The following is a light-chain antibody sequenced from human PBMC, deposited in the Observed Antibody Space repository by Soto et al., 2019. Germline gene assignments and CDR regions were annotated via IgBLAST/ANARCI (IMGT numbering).Light chain of an antibody. J-gene: IGLJ2*01. Sequence: QPLLTQPRSACGTRWRRVTISCSGGYSNIGGNTVNWYQQVPGTAPKLLIYNDTPRPSGVPDRFSGSKSGTSAPLAISRLQSEDEADYSRAAWDARLNGQLFGGGPQL. CDR3: AAWDARLNGQL. V-gene: IGLV1-44*01. CDR1: YSNIGGNT. CDR2: NDT.